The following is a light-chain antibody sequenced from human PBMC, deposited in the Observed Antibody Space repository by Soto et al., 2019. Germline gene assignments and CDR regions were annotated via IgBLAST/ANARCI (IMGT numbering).Light chain of an antibody. Sequence: DIQMTQSPSTLSASVGDRVTITWRASQSISSWLAWYQQKPGKAPKLLIYDASSLESGVTSRFSGSGSGTEFTLTISSLQPDDFATYYCQQYNSYSPNTFGQGTKLEIK. CDR2: DAS. CDR3: QQYNSYSPNT. CDR1: QSISSW. J-gene: IGKJ2*01. V-gene: IGKV1-5*01.